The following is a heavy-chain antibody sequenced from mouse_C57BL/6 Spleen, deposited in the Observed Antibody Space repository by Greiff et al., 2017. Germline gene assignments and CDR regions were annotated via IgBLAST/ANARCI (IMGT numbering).Heavy chain of an antibody. CDR2: IDPETGGT. Sequence: QVQLQQSGAELVRPGASVTLSCKASGYTFTDYEMHWVKQTPVHGLEWIGAIDPETGGTAYNQKFKGKAILTADKSSSTAYMELRSLTSEDSAVYYCTRCNSNYLYYFDYWGQGTTLTVSS. D-gene: IGHD2-5*01. CDR1: GYTFTDYE. CDR3: TRCNSNYLYYFDY. V-gene: IGHV1-15*01. J-gene: IGHJ2*01.